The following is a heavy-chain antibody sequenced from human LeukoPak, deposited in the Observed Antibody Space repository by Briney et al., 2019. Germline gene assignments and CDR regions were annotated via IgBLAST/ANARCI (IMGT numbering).Heavy chain of an antibody. CDR1: GGSISSTSYY. J-gene: IGHJ2*01. CDR3: ARSYGLSRNWYFDL. D-gene: IGHD3-10*01. Sequence: SETLSLTCTVSGGSISSTSYYWGWIRQPPGKGLEWIGSIYYSGSTYYNPSLKSRVTISVDTSKNQFSLKLSSVTAADTAVYYCARSYGLSRNWYFDLWGRGTLVTVSS. V-gene: IGHV4-39*07. CDR2: IYYSGST.